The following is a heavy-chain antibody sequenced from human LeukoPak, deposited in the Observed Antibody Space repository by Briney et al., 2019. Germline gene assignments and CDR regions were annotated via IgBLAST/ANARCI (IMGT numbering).Heavy chain of an antibody. CDR2: IYYSGST. D-gene: IGHD2-8*01. J-gene: IGHJ6*02. CDR3: ARGMGKYYYYGMDV. CDR1: GGSISSSSYY. Sequence: SETLSLTCTVSGGSISSSSYYWGWIRQPPGKGLEWIGSIYYSGSTYYYPSLKSRVTISVDTSKNQFSLKLSSVTAADTAVYYCARGMGKYYYYGMDVWGQGTTVTVSS. V-gene: IGHV4-39*07.